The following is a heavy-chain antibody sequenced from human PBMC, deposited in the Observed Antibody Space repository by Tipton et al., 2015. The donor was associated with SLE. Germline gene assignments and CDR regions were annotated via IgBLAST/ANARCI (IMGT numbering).Heavy chain of an antibody. CDR3: ARRFSYGYKGAFDI. CDR2: INHSGST. D-gene: IGHD5-18*01. V-gene: IGHV4-34*01. J-gene: IGHJ3*02. CDR1: GGSFSSFY. Sequence: TLSLTCAVYGGSFSSFYWSWIRQPPGKGLEWIGEINHSGSTSYNPSLKSRVTISVDTSKNQFSLKVSSVTAADTAVYYCARRFSYGYKGAFDIWGQGTMVTVSS.